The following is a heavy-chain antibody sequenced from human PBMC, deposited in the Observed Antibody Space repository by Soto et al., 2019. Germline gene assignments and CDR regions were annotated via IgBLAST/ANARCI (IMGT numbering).Heavy chain of an antibody. CDR3: ARGILSFSYFDY. CDR2: ISYDGSNK. Sequence: HPGGSLRLSCAASGFTFSSYAMHWVRQAPGKGLEWVAVISYDGSNKYYADSVKGRFTISRDNSKNTLYLQMNSLRAEDTAVYYCARGILSFSYFDYWGQGTLVTVSS. CDR1: GFTFSSYA. V-gene: IGHV3-30-3*01. J-gene: IGHJ4*02.